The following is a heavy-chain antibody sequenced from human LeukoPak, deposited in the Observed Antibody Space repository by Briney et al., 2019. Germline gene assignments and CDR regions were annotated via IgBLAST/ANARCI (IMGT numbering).Heavy chain of an antibody. V-gene: IGHV3-23*01. D-gene: IGHD1-26*01. CDR1: GFIFSSYA. CDR3: ANLWELLRGMGY. J-gene: IGHJ4*02. Sequence: GGSLRLSCAASGFIFSSYAMSWVRQAPGKGLEWVSAISGSGGSTYYADSVKGRFTISRDNSKNTLYLQMNSLRAEDTAVYYCANLWELLRGMGYWGQGTLVTVSS. CDR2: ISGSGGST.